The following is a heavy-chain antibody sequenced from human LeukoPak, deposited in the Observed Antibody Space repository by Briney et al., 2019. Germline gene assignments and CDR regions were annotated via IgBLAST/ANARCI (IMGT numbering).Heavy chain of an antibody. J-gene: IGHJ4*02. D-gene: IGHD1-7*01. CDR3: AKDRRWNSYWYFDD. CDR1: GFTFSSHA. CDR2: ISGSGVNT. Sequence: GGSLRLSCAASGFTFSSHAMSWVRQAPGKGVEWVSGISGSGVNTYFADSVKGRLTISRDNYKSTLYLQMNSLTAEDTAVYYCAKDRRWNSYWYFDDWGQGTLVTVSS. V-gene: IGHV3-23*01.